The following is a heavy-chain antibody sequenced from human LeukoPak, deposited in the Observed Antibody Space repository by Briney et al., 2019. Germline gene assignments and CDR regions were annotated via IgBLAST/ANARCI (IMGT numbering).Heavy chain of an antibody. V-gene: IGHV3-53*01. CDR3: ARGPRVATYYYFDY. J-gene: IGHJ4*02. CDR1: GFTVSAYY. CDR2: LFGGGTI. D-gene: IGHD1-1*01. Sequence: PGGSLRLSCAASGFTVSAYYMNWVRQAPGKGLEWVSVLFGGGTIYYADSVNGRFTISRDNSKNTLYLQLNSLRAEDTAVYYCARGPRVATYYYFDYWGQGTLVTVSS.